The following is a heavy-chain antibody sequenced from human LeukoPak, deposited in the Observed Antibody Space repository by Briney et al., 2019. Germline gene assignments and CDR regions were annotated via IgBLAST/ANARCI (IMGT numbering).Heavy chain of an antibody. Sequence: GGSLRLSCAASGFTFSSYSMNWVRQAPGKGLEWVSSISSSSSYIYYADSAKGRFTISRDNAKNSVYLQMNSLRAEDTAVYYCARLDCSGGSCYWSENYYMDVWGKGTTVTVSS. J-gene: IGHJ6*03. CDR1: GFTFSSYS. CDR2: ISSSSSYI. CDR3: ARLDCSGGSCYWSENYYMDV. D-gene: IGHD2-15*01. V-gene: IGHV3-21*01.